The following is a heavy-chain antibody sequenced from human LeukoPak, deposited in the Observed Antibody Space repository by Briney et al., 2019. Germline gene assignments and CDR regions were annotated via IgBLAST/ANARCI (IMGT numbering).Heavy chain of an antibody. CDR3: ARHQGLAVVGTHFDY. Sequence: GESLKISCKASGYSFTSYWIGWVRQMPGKGLEWMGIIYPGDSGTTYSPSFQGQVTISVDKSISTAYLQWSSLKASDTATYYCARHQGLAVVGTHFDYWGQGTRVTVSS. J-gene: IGHJ4*02. D-gene: IGHD6-19*01. V-gene: IGHV5-51*01. CDR2: IYPGDSGT. CDR1: GYSFTSYW.